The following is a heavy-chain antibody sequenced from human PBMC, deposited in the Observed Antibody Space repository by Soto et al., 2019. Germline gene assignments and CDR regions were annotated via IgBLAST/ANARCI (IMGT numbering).Heavy chain of an antibody. V-gene: IGHV3-53*01. CDR1: GFTVSSNY. D-gene: IGHD2-21*02. Sequence: GGSLRLSCAASGFTVSSNYMSWVRQAPGKGLEWVSVIYSGGSTYYADSVKGRFTISRDNSKNTLYLQMNSLRAEDTAVYYCARVKAVVTDILDAFDIWGQGTMVTVSS. CDR3: ARVKAVVTDILDAFDI. J-gene: IGHJ3*02. CDR2: IYSGGST.